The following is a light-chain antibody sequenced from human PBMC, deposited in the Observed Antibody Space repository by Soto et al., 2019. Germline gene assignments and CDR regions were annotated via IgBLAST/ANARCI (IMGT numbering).Light chain of an antibody. CDR2: TAS. Sequence: IQMTQSPSSLSASVGDRVTITCRASQSISRNSNWYQQKPGKAPELLIYTASNLQSGVPSRFSGSGSGTDFALTISSLQPEDSAVYYCQQSHSSPLSFGGGTKVEFK. V-gene: IGKV1-39*01. CDR3: QQSHSSPLS. CDR1: QSISRN. J-gene: IGKJ4*01.